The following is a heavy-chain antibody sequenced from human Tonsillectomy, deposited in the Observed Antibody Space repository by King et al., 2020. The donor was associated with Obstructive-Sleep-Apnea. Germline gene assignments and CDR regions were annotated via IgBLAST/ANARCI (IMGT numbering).Heavy chain of an antibody. V-gene: IGHV3-30-3*01. D-gene: IGHD1-14*01. CDR2: ISYDGSNK. J-gene: IGHJ4*02. CDR1: GFTFSCYA. CDR3: ARDLKTEGDY. Sequence: VQLVESGGGVVQPGRSLRLSCAASGFTFSCYAMHWVRPAPGKGLEWVAVISYDGSNKYYADSVKGRFTISRDNSKNTLYLQMNSLRAEDTAVYYCARDLKTEGDYWGQGTLVTVSS.